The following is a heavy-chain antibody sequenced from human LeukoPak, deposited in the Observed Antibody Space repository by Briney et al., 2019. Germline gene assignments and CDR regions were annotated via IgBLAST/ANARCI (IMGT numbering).Heavy chain of an antibody. J-gene: IGHJ4*02. V-gene: IGHV4-39*01. CDR2: IYYSGST. CDR3: ARYSSGYYYVGY. D-gene: IGHD3-22*01. CDR1: GGSISSSSYY. Sequence: SETLSLTCTVSGGSISSSSYYWGWIRQPPGKGLEWIGSIYYSGSTYYNPSLKSRVTISVDTSKNQFSLKLSSVTAADRAVYYCARYSSGYYYVGYWGQGTLVTVSS.